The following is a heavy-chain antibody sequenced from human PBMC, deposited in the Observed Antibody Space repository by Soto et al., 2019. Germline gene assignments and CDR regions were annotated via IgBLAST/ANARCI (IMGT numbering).Heavy chain of an antibody. D-gene: IGHD2-2*01. V-gene: IGHV3-7*01. Sequence: EVQLVESGGGLVQPGGSLRLSCAASGFTFNTYWMSWVRQAPGKGLEWVANIKQDGSEKYYGDSVKGRFTISRDNANNSLYLQMNSLRAEDTAVYYCARSRTDYWVQGTLVTVSS. CDR3: ARSRTDY. CDR1: GFTFNTYW. CDR2: IKQDGSEK. J-gene: IGHJ4*02.